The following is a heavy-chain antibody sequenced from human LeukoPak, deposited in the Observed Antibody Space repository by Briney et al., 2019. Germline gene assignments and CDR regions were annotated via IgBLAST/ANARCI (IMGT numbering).Heavy chain of an antibody. J-gene: IGHJ6*02. Sequence: ASVKVSCKVSGYTLTELSMHWVRQAPGKGLEWVGGFDTEDGETIYAQKFQGRVTMTEDTSTDTAYMELSSLRSEDTAVYYCATAPLPIVVVPAARVYYYGLDVWGQGTTVTVSS. CDR3: ATAPLPIVVVPAARVYYYGLDV. D-gene: IGHD2-2*01. V-gene: IGHV1-24*01. CDR2: FDTEDGET. CDR1: GYTLTELS.